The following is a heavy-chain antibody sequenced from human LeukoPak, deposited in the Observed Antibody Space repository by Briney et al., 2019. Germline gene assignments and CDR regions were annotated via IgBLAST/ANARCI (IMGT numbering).Heavy chain of an antibody. D-gene: IGHD3-3*01. Sequence: ASVKVSCKASGYTFTSYGISWVRQAPGQGLEWMGWISAYNGNTNYAQKLQGRVTMTTDTSTSTAYMELRSLRSDDTAVYYCAIVWFLEWLLPDAFDIWGQGTTVTVSS. J-gene: IGHJ3*02. CDR3: AIVWFLEWLLPDAFDI. CDR2: ISAYNGNT. CDR1: GYTFTSYG. V-gene: IGHV1-18*01.